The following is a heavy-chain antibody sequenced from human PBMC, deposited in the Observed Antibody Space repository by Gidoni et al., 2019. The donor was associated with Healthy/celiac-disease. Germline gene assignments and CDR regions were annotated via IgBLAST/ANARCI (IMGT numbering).Heavy chain of an antibody. V-gene: IGHV1-69*08. CDR1: GGTFSSYT. D-gene: IGHD2-15*01. CDR2: IIPILGIA. Sequence: QVQLVQSGAEVKKPGSSVNVSCKASGGTFSSYTISWVRQAPGQGLEWMGRIIPILGIANYAQKFQGRVTITADKSTSTAYMELSSLRSEDTAVYYCARDRGGYCSGGSCYPEYWGQGTLVTVSS. J-gene: IGHJ4*02. CDR3: ARDRGGYCSGGSCYPEY.